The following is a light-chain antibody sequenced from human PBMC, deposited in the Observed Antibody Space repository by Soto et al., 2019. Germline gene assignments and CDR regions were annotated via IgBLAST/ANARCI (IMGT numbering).Light chain of an antibody. V-gene: IGKV1-39*01. J-gene: IGKJ1*01. CDR3: HQTYHMTPT. CDR2: TAD. Sequence: DIQLTQSPSSLSASVGERVTITCRASQTTKNFLYWYQQTRGKAPTVXSDTADRLHGGVRSRFTFTTAGTSFTLTISSLQPEDFATYYCHQTYHMTPTFGQGTKVDIK. CDR1: QTTKNF.